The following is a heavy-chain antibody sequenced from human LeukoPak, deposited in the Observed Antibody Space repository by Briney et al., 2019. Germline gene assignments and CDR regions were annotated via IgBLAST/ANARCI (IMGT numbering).Heavy chain of an antibody. D-gene: IGHD2-15*01. CDR2: INSDGSSI. J-gene: IGHJ6*04. CDR1: GFTFSSYW. CDR3: TRGYCSGGSCSPGSFGDV. Sequence: GGSLRLSCAASGFTFSSYWMHWVRQAPGKGLVWVSRINSDGSSINYADSVKGRFTISRDNAENTLYLQMNSLRAEDTALYYCTRGYCSGGSCSPGSFGDVWGKGTTVTISS. V-gene: IGHV3-74*01.